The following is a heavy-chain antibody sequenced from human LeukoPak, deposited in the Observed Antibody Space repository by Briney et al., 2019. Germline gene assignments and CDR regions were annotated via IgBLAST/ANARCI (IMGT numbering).Heavy chain of an antibody. CDR1: GYTFTGYY. CDR2: INPNTGDT. CDR3: ARVPCSGGSCSALPFDY. D-gene: IGHD2-15*01. V-gene: IGHV1-2*02. J-gene: IGHJ4*02. Sequence: GASVKVSCKASGYTFTGYYMHWVRQAPGQGLEWMGWINPNTGDTNYAQKFQGRVTMTRDTSISTAYMELSSLRSEDTAVYYCARVPCSGGSCSALPFDYWGQGTLVTVSS.